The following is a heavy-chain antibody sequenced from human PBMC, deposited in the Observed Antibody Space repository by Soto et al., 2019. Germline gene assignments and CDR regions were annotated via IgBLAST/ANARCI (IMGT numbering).Heavy chain of an antibody. V-gene: IGHV4-34*01. Sequence: QVQLQQWGAGLLKPSETLSLTCAVYGGSFSGYYWSWIRQPPGKGLEWIGEINHSGSTNYNPSLKSRVTISVDTSKNQFSLKLSSVTAADTAVYYCARGPGVVVTAENWFDPWGQGTLVTVSS. D-gene: IGHD2-21*02. CDR1: GGSFSGYY. CDR3: ARGPGVVVTAENWFDP. J-gene: IGHJ5*02. CDR2: INHSGST.